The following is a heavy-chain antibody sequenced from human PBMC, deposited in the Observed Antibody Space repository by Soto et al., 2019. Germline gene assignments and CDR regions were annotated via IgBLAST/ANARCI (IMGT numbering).Heavy chain of an antibody. CDR2: IKQDGSEK. CDR3: ARGLGVPNYYYYYDMDV. J-gene: IGHJ6*02. D-gene: IGHD3-16*01. Sequence: EVQLVESGGGLVQPGGSLRLSCAASGFTFSGYWMSWVRHAPGKGLEWVANIKQDGSEKYYVDSVKGRFTISRDNAKNSLYLHMNSLRAEDTAVYYCARGLGVPNYYYYYDMDVWGQGTTVTVSS. V-gene: IGHV3-7*05. CDR1: GFTFSGYW.